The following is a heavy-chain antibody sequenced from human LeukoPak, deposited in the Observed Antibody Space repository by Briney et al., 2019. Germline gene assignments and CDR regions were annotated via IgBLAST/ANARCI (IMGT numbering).Heavy chain of an antibody. V-gene: IGHV3-30*18. CDR2: ISYDGSNK. CDR3: AKDSARVDSSGWSY. J-gene: IGHJ4*02. D-gene: IGHD6-19*01. CDR1: GFTFSSYG. Sequence: GGSLRLSCAASGFTFSSYGMHWVRQAPGKGLEWVAVISYDGSNKYYADSVKGRFTISRDNSKNTLYLQMNSLRAEDTAVYYCAKDSARVDSSGWSYWGQGTLVTVFS.